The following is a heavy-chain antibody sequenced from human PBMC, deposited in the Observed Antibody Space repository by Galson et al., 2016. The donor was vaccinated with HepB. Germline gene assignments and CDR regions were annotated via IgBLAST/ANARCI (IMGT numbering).Heavy chain of an antibody. J-gene: IGHJ4*02. CDR1: GYRFPTYG. V-gene: IGHV1-18*04. D-gene: IGHD4-11*01. CDR2: ISANSGNT. Sequence: SVKVSCKASGYRFPTYGISWVRQAPGQGLEWLGWISANSGNTIYAQKFQDRVTMTRDTSASTVYMDLRSLRSDDTAVYYCARDVQFRFDYWGRGTQVIVSS. CDR3: ARDVQFRFDY.